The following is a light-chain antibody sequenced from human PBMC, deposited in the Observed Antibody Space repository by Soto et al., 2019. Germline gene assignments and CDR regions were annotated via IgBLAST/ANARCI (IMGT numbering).Light chain of an antibody. CDR2: GAS. CDR3: QQYGSSPLT. Sequence: EIVLTQSPGTLSLSPGERATLSCRASQSVSSSYLAWYQQKPGQAPRLLIYGASRRATGIPDRFSGSGSGTDFTLTISRLEPEDFAVYYCQQYGSSPLTFAGGTKVEIK. CDR1: QSVSSSY. J-gene: IGKJ4*01. V-gene: IGKV3-20*01.